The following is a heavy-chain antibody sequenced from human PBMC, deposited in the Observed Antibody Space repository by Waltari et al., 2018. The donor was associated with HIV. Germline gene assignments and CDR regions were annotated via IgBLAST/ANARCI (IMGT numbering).Heavy chain of an antibody. Sequence: EVQLVQSGAEVKKPGESLKISCKGSGYRFNNYWIGWVRQMPGKGLELMGTSDPGDSETSYSPASLGQGTISVDKSISTAYLQWSSLKASDTAMYFCATSYYFNMDVWGQGTTVTVSS. CDR2: SDPGDSET. CDR1: GYRFNNYW. V-gene: IGHV5-51*01. J-gene: IGHJ6*02. CDR3: ATSYYFNMDV.